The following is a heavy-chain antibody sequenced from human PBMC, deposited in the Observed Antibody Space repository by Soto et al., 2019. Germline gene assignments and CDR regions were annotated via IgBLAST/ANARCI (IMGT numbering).Heavy chain of an antibody. CDR3: ASHLRNYYDSSGYSNNWFDP. V-gene: IGHV4-39*01. J-gene: IGHJ5*02. CDR2: IYYSGST. Sequence: SETLSLTCTVSGGSISSSSYYWGWIRQPPGKGLEWIGSIYYSGSTYYNPSLKSRVTISVDTSKNQFSLKLSSVTAADTAVYYCASHLRNYYDSSGYSNNWFDPWGQGTLVTVSS. D-gene: IGHD3-22*01. CDR1: GGSISSSSYY.